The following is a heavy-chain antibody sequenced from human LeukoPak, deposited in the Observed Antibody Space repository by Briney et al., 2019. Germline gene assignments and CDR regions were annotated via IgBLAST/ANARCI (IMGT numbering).Heavy chain of an antibody. D-gene: IGHD2-21*01. Sequence: PGGSLRLSCAASGFIFSDYYMSWIRQAPGKGLEWVSYISSSGSTIYYADSVKGRFTISRDNAKNSLFQHMNSLRAEDTAVYYCARDLHCGGDCYEAFDIWGQGTMVTVSS. CDR1: GFIFSDYY. CDR2: ISSSGSTI. J-gene: IGHJ3*02. V-gene: IGHV3-11*04. CDR3: ARDLHCGGDCYEAFDI.